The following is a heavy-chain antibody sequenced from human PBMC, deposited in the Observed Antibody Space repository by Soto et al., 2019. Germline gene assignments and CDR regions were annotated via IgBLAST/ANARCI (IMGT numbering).Heavy chain of an antibody. CDR3: AGLRGQWLSFEY. Sequence: SETLSLTCTVSGDSFSSRYYYWAWIRQPPRKGLEWPGSMYYSGSPYYTPSLRSRVTISIDKSKNHFSLKLSSVTAADTAVYFCAGLRGQWLSFEYWGQGALVTVSS. V-gene: IGHV4-39*02. D-gene: IGHD6-19*01. CDR2: MYYSGSP. J-gene: IGHJ4*02. CDR1: GDSFSSRYYY.